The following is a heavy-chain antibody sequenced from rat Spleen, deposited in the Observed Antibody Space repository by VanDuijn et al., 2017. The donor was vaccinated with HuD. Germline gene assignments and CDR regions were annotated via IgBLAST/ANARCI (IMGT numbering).Heavy chain of an antibody. CDR2: ISTEGTNT. CDR1: GFTFSDYD. Sequence: EVQLVESGGGLVQPGKSLKLSCAASGFTFSDYDMAWVRQAPTRGLEWIASISTEGTNTYYPDSVKGRFTISRDDANSTQFLLMDSLRSEDMATYYCARHGGLRNWFTYWGQGTLVTVSS. D-gene: IGHD4-1*01. CDR3: ARHGGLRNWFTY. J-gene: IGHJ3*01. V-gene: IGHV5S13*01.